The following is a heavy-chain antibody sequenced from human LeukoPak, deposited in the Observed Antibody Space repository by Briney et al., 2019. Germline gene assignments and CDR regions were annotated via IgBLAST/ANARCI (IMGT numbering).Heavy chain of an antibody. J-gene: IGHJ6*02. CDR2: IYHSGST. Sequence: SETLSLTCTVSGYSISSGYYWGWIRQPPGKGLEWIGSIYHSGSTYYNPSLKSRVTISVDTSKNQFSLKLSSVTAADTAVYYCARPRPDYYYGMDVWGQGTTVTVSS. CDR3: ARPRPDYYYGMDV. CDR1: GYSISSGYY. V-gene: IGHV4-38-2*02.